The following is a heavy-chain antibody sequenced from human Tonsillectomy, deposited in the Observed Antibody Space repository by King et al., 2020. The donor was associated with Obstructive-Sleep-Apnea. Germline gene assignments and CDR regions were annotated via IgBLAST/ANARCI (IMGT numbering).Heavy chain of an antibody. D-gene: IGHD3-3*01. J-gene: IGHJ4*02. V-gene: IGHV3-11*06. CDR2: ISSSSTYT. CDR1: GFTFSDYY. Sequence: VQLVESGGGLVKPGGSLRLSCAASGFTFSDYYMTWIRQAPGKGLEWVSYISSSSTYTNYADSVRGRFTISRDNAKNSLYLQMNSLRAEDTAMYYCVGVGASYDFWSGSGYFEYWGQGTLVTVSS. CDR3: VGVGASYDFWSGSGYFEY.